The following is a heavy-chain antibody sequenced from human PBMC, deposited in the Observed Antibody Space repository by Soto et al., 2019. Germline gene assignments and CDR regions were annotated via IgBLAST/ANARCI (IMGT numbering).Heavy chain of an antibody. V-gene: IGHV3-30-3*01. CDR3: ARRLQWQLRPLAS. CDR1: EVNSSTYA. CDR2: ISNDGSKK. J-gene: IGHJ4*02. D-gene: IGHD6-19*01. Sequence: HSCSAVEVNSSTYAIHWIRKIPGKGLDWVAVISNDGSKKYFVDSVKGRFTISRDNSNNTVYLQMNSLRAEDTAFYYCARRLQWQLRPLASLGRGTLVTV.